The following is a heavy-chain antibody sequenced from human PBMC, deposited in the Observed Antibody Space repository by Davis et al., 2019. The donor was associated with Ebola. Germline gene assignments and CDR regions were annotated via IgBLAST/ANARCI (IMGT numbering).Heavy chain of an antibody. V-gene: IGHV1-8*01. CDR1: GYTFTSYD. CDR2: MNPNSGNT. D-gene: IGHD3-10*01. Sequence: ASVKVSCKASGYTFTSYDINWVRQATGQGLEWMGWMNPNSGNTGYAQKFQGRVTMTRNTSISTAYMELSSLRSEDTAVYYCARGRKWKGSGRYYPNYDMDVWGQGTTVTVAS. J-gene: IGHJ6*02. CDR3: ARGRKWKGSGRYYPNYDMDV.